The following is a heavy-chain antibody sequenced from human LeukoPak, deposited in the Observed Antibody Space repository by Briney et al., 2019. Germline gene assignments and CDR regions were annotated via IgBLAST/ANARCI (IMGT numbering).Heavy chain of an antibody. V-gene: IGHV4-59*01. J-gene: IGHJ4*02. Sequence: SETLSLTCTVSGGSISSYYWSWIRQPPGKGLEWIGYIYCSGSTNYNPSLKSRVTISVDTSKNQFSLKLSSVTAADTAVYYCARDGAMVNTHDYFDYWGQGTLVTVSS. CDR2: IYCSGST. CDR3: ARDGAMVNTHDYFDY. D-gene: IGHD5-18*01. CDR1: GGSISSYY.